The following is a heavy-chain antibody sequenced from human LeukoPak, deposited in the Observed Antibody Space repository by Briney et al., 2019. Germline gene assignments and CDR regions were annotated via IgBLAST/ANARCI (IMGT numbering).Heavy chain of an antibody. CDR2: IFYSGST. CDR3: ARGARGSYSY. J-gene: IGHJ4*02. D-gene: IGHD1-26*01. V-gene: IGHV4-59*08. CDR1: GGSISSYY. Sequence: SETLSLTCAVYGGSISSYYWSWIRQPPGQGLEWIGYIFYSGSTNYNPSLKSRVTISVDTSKNQFSLNLSSVTAADTAVYYCARGARGSYSYWGQGTLVTVSS.